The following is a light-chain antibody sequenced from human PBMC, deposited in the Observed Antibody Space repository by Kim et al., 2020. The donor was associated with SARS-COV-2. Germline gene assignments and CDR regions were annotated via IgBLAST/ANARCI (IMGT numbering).Light chain of an antibody. V-gene: IGLV3-1*01. J-gene: IGLJ2*01. CDR2: EDR. CDR3: QAWDSSTVV. Sequence: SYELTQPPSVSVSPGQTAIITCSGNELGDKNVCWYQQNAGQSPVLVIYEDRKRPSGIPERVSGSNSGNTATLTISGTQAMDEADYYCQAWDSSTVVFGGGTQLTVL. CDR1: ELGDKN.